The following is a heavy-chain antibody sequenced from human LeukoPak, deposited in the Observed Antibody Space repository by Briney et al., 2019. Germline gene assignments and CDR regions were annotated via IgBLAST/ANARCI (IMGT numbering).Heavy chain of an antibody. CDR1: GYLFRGYY. J-gene: IGHJ4*02. CDR2: INPSSGDT. V-gene: IGHV1-2*06. Sequence: ASVQVSCKASGYLFRGYYMHWVRPAPGQGLEWMGRINPSSGDTNYAQKFQGRVTMTRDTSFSTAYMELRRLRSDDTAVYYCARASGRYYDYWGQGTLVTVSS. CDR3: ARASGRYYDY. D-gene: IGHD3-3*01.